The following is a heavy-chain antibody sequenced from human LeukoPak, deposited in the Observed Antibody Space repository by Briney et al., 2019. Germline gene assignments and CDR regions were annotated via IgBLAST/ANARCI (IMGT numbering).Heavy chain of an antibody. D-gene: IGHD2-8*01. CDR3: ARASFNVVFGNWFDP. Sequence: PSETLSLTCTVSGGSISSGSYYWSWIRQPAGKGLEWIGRIYTSGSTNYNPSLKSRVTISVDTSKNQFSLKLRSVTAADTAIYYCARASFNVVFGNWFDPWGQGTLVTVSS. CDR2: IYTSGST. J-gene: IGHJ5*02. CDR1: GGSISSGSYY. V-gene: IGHV4-61*02.